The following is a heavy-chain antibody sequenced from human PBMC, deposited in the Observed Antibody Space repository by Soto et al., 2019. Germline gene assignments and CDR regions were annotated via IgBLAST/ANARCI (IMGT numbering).Heavy chain of an antibody. J-gene: IGHJ4*02. CDR1: GGSISGHF. Sequence: PSETLSLTCTVSGGSISGHFWSWIRQPPGKGLEYIGYVYFSGDSNYNPSLKSRVTISVDTSKNQFSLKLSSVTAADTAVYFCGRQGSTWYWDYWGRGTQVTVSS. V-gene: IGHV4-59*08. D-gene: IGHD6-13*01. CDR2: VYFSGDS. CDR3: GRQGSTWYWDY.